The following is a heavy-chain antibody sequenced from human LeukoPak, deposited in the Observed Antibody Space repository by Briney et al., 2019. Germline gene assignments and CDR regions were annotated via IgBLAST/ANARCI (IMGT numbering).Heavy chain of an antibody. V-gene: IGHV3-74*01. CDR1: GFTFSTYW. CDR2: IKGDGSIT. CDR3: AKSDWFDP. J-gene: IGHJ5*02. Sequence: GSLRLSCAASGFTFSTYWMHWVRQTPGKGLEWVSRIKGDGSITTYADSVMGRFTISRDNAKSTLFLQMNSLRVEDTAMYYCAKSDWFDPRGQGTPVTVSS.